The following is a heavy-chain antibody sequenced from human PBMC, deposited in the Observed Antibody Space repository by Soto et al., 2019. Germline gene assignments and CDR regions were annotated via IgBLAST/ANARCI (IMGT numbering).Heavy chain of an antibody. CDR2: ISGSGGST. Sequence: GGSLRLSCAASGFTFSSYAMSWVRQAPGKGLEWVSAISGSGGSTYYADSVKGRFTNSRDNSKNTLYLQMNSLRAEDTAVYYCAKWARGGYCSSTSCYYFDPWGQGTLVTVSS. CDR3: AKWARGGYCSSTSCYYFDP. V-gene: IGHV3-23*01. J-gene: IGHJ5*02. CDR1: GFTFSSYA. D-gene: IGHD2-2*01.